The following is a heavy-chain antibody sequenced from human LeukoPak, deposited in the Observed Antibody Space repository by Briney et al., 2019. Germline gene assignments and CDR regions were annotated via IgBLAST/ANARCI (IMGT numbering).Heavy chain of an antibody. CDR1: GGSFSGYY. D-gene: IGHD3-3*02. V-gene: IGHV4-34*01. J-gene: IGHJ4*02. CDR2: INHSGST. CDR3: ASHFWSGYFYDY. Sequence: PSETLSLTCAVYGGSFSGYYWSWIRQPPGKGLEWIGGINHSGSTNYNPSLKSRVTISVDTSKNQFSLKLSSVTAADTAVYYCASHFWSGYFYDYWGQGTLVTVSS.